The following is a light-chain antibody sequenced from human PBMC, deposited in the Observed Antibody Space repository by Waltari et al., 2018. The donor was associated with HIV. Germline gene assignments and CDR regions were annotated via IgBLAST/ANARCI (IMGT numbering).Light chain of an antibody. CDR2: DVS. V-gene: IGLV2-14*03. CDR3: SSYTSSSTLVV. Sequence: QSALTQPASVSGSPGQSITISCTGTSSDVGGYKYVSWYQQHPGKAPKLMIYDVSNRPSVVSNRFSGSKSGNTASLTISGLQAEDGADYYCSSYTSSSTLVVFGTGTKVTVL. J-gene: IGLJ1*01. CDR1: SSDVGGYKY.